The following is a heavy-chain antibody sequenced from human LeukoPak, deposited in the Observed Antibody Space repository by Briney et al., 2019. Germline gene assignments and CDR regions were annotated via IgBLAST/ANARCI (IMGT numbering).Heavy chain of an antibody. CDR2: IYYSRST. CDR1: GGSISSYY. V-gene: IGHV4-59*01. Sequence: SETLSLTCTVSGGSISSYYWSWIRQPPGKGLEWIGYIYYSRSTNYNPSLKSRVTISVDTSKNRFSLKLSSVTAADTAVYYCARVTGYSYGAHDYWGQGTLVTVSS. J-gene: IGHJ4*02. D-gene: IGHD5-18*01. CDR3: ARVTGYSYGAHDY.